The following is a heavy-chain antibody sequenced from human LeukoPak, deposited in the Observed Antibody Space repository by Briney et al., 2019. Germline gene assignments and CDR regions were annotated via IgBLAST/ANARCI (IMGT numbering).Heavy chain of an antibody. CDR3: ASPRGRDGYNLGY. J-gene: IGHJ4*02. V-gene: IGHV3-30*02. Sequence: GGSLRLSCAASGFTFSSYGMHWVRQAPGKGLEWVAFIRYDGSNKYYADSVKGRFTISRDNSKNTLYLQMNSLRAEDTAVYYCASPRGRDGYNLGYWGQGTLVTVSS. CDR1: GFTFSSYG. CDR2: IRYDGSNK. D-gene: IGHD5-24*01.